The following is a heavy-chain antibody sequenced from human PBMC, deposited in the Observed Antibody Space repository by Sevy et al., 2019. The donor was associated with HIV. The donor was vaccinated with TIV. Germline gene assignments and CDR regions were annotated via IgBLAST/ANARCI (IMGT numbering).Heavy chain of an antibody. J-gene: IGHJ4*02. D-gene: IGHD1-7*01. Sequence: GGSLRLSFAASGFPFGKFGLGGVGQVQGKGLDWGANIKQEAGQKYLVNSVKARFTISRDNAKNSLYLQMTSLRAEDTAVYFCARDDGNYYFHYWGQGTLVTVSS. V-gene: IGHV3-7*01. CDR2: IKQEAGQK. CDR3: ARDDGNYYFHY. CDR1: GFPFGKFG.